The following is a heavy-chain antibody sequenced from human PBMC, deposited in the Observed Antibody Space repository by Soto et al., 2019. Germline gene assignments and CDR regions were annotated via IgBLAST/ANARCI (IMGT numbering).Heavy chain of an antibody. CDR1: GGSVSSGSYY. V-gene: IGHV4-61*01. Sequence: SETLSLTCTVSGGSVSSGSYYWSWIRQPPGKGLEWIGYIYYSGSTNYNPSLKSRVTISVDTSKNQFSLKLSSVTAADTAVYYCAGSRYLRGYCSGGSCYGYYYYGMDVWGQGTTVTVSS. CDR2: IYYSGST. CDR3: AGSRYLRGYCSGGSCYGYYYYGMDV. D-gene: IGHD2-15*01. J-gene: IGHJ6*02.